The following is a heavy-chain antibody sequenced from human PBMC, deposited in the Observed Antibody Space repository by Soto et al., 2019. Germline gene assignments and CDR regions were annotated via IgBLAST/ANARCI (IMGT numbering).Heavy chain of an antibody. D-gene: IGHD6-13*01. CDR1: GGTFSSYA. CDR2: IIPIFGTA. V-gene: IGHV1-69*06. J-gene: IGHJ4*02. Sequence: SVKVSCKASGGTFSSYAISWVRQAPGQGLEWMGGIIPIFGTANYAQKFQGRVTITADKSTSTAYMELSSLRSEDTAVYYCARAAQMYSSREAVDCWGQGTLVTVSS. CDR3: ARAAQMYSSREAVDC.